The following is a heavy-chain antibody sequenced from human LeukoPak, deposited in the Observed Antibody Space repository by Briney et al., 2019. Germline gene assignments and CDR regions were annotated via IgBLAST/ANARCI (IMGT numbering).Heavy chain of an antibody. J-gene: IGHJ4*02. CDR2: INPDGGST. CDR3: ARDGAIAVAGEIFDY. V-gene: IGHV1-46*01. CDR1: GYTFTSYW. D-gene: IGHD6-19*01. Sequence: ASVKVSCKASGYTFTSYWIQWVRQAPGQGLEWMGLINPDGGSTAYAHRFQGRVTMTRDTSTSTVYMDFSSLRAEDTAVYYCARDGAIAVAGEIFDYWGQGTLVTVSS.